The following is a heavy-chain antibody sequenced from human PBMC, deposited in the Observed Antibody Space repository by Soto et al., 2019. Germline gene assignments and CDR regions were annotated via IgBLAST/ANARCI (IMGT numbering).Heavy chain of an antibody. Sequence: QMQLVQSGAEVKKTGSSVKVSCKASGYTFTYHYLHWVRQAPGQALEWMGWITPFNGNTNYAQKFQDRVTITRDRSMSTAYMELSSLRSEDTAMYYCATTQQRYSGSYYDQGHLGVWGQGTTVTVSS. D-gene: IGHD1-26*01. CDR3: ATTQQRYSGSYYDQGHLGV. CDR1: GYTFTYHY. V-gene: IGHV1-45*02. J-gene: IGHJ6*02. CDR2: ITPFNGNT.